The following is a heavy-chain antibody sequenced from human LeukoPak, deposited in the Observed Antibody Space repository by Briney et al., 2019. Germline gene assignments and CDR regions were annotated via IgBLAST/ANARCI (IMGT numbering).Heavy chain of an antibody. CDR2: IIPILGIA. CDR3: ARDDCTNGVCYIDY. Sequence: GASVKVSCKASGGTFSSYAISWVRQAPGQGLEWMGRIIPILGIANYAQKFQGRVTITADKSTSTAYMELSSLRFEDTAVYYCARDDCTNGVCYIDYWGQGTLVTVSS. V-gene: IGHV1-69*04. CDR1: GGTFSSYA. D-gene: IGHD2-8*01. J-gene: IGHJ4*02.